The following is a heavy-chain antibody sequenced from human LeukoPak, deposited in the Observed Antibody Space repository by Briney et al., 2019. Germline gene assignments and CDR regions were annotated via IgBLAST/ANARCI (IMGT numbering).Heavy chain of an antibody. V-gene: IGHV3-21*01. CDR2: ISSSSSYI. J-gene: IGHJ4*02. Sequence: GSLRLSCAASGFTFSSYSMNWVHQSPGKGLEWVSSISSSSSYIYYADSVKGRFTISRDNAKNSLYLQMNSLRAEDTAVYYCARDAGVTMVRGVIYDFDYWGQGTLVTVSS. CDR3: ARDAGVTMVRGVIYDFDY. CDR1: GFTFSSYS. D-gene: IGHD3-10*01.